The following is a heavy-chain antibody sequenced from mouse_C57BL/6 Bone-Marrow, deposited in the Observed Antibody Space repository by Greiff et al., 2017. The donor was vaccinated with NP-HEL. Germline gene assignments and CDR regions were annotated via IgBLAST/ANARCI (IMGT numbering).Heavy chain of an antibody. V-gene: IGHV5-17*01. Sequence: EVKLVESGGGLVKPGGSLKLSCAASGFTFSDYGMHWVRQAPEKGLEWVAYISSGSSTIYYADTVKGRFTISRDNAKNTLFLQMTILRSEDTAMYYCARTYYYGSPDYWGQGTTLTVSS. D-gene: IGHD1-1*01. CDR2: ISSGSSTI. CDR1: GFTFSDYG. J-gene: IGHJ2*01. CDR3: ARTYYYGSPDY.